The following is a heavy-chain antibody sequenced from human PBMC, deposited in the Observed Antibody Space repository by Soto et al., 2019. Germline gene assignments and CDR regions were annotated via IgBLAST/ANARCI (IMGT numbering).Heavy chain of an antibody. Sequence: GGSLRLSCAASGFTFTNAWMSWVRQAPGKGLEWVGRIKSKTDVVKTDYAAPVKGRFTISRDDSKNTLYLQMNSLKTEDTDVYYCTTARGTYGAEYFQHGGQGTLVTVSS. CDR2: IKSKTDVVKT. V-gene: IGHV3-15*01. J-gene: IGHJ1*01. CDR1: GFTFTNAW. D-gene: IGHD4-17*01. CDR3: TTARGTYGAEYFQH.